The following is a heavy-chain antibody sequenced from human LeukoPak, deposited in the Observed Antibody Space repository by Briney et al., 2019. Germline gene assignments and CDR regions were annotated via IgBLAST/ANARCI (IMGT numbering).Heavy chain of an antibody. CDR2: ISWNSGSI. Sequence: GGSLRLSCAASGFTFDDCAMHWVRQAPGKGLEWVSGISWNSGSIGYADSVKGRFTISRDNAKNSLYLQMNSLRAEDTALYYCAKDGRSRPYGMDVWGQGTTVTVSS. CDR1: GFTFDDCA. D-gene: IGHD2-15*01. V-gene: IGHV3-9*01. CDR3: AKDGRSRPYGMDV. J-gene: IGHJ6*02.